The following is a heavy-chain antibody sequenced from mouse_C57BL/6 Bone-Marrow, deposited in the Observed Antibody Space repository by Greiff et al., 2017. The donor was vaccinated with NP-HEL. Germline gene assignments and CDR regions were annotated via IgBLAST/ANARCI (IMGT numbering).Heavy chain of an antibody. Sequence: VQLQQPGAELVKPGASVKLSCKASGYTFTSYWMHWVKQRPGQGLEWIGMIHPNSGSTNYNEKFKSKATLTVDKSSSTAYMQLSSLTSEDSAVYYCARSGIVTTGNYFDYWGHGTTLTVSS. V-gene: IGHV1-64*01. D-gene: IGHD2-5*01. J-gene: IGHJ2*01. CDR1: GYTFTSYW. CDR2: IHPNSGST. CDR3: ARSGIVTTGNYFDY.